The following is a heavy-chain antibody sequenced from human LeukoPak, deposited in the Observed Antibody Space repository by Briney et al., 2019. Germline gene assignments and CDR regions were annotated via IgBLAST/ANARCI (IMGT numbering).Heavy chain of an antibody. CDR3: ASSGVHKVFDY. CDR1: GYTFTRYY. CDR2: INPNSGGT. D-gene: IGHD1-1*01. V-gene: IGHV1-2*06. J-gene: IGHJ4*02. Sequence: ASVKVSCKASGYTFTRYYMHWVRQAPGQGLEWMGRINPNSGGTKYAQKFQGRVTITRDTSISTAYMELSRLRSDDTAVYYCASSGVHKVFDYWGQGTLVTVSS.